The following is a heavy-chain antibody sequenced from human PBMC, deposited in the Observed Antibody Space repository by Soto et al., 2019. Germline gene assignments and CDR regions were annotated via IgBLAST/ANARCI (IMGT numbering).Heavy chain of an antibody. Sequence: PSETLSLTCTVSGGSISSSYWSWIRQPAGKGLEWIGYIYYSGSTNYNPSLKSRVTISVDTPKNQFSLKLSSVTAADTAVYYCARWSGVRGVLDWFDPWGQGTLVTVSS. CDR2: IYYSGST. J-gene: IGHJ5*02. CDR3: ARWSGVRGVLDWFDP. D-gene: IGHD3-10*01. CDR1: GGSISSSY. V-gene: IGHV4-59*01.